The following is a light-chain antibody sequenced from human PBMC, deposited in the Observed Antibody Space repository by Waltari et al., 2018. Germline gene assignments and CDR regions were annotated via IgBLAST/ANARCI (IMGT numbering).Light chain of an antibody. CDR1: SIGTKR. V-gene: IGLV3-21*02. CDR2: DDI. Sequence: SYVLTQPASVSVAPGQTATITCGGQSIGTKRLHWYRPRAGQPPVLVVYDDIKRPSGVPERFSGSNSGTTATLTMTRVEDWDEADYYCQVWDSSSNHAVFGGGTKLTVL. J-gene: IGLJ2*01. CDR3: QVWDSSSNHAV.